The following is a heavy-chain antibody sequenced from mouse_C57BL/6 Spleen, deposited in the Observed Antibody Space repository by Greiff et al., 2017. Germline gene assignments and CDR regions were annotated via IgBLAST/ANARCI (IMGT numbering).Heavy chain of an antibody. V-gene: IGHV1-82*01. D-gene: IGHD2-3*01. Sequence: QVQLQQSGPELVKPGASVKISCKASGYAFSSSWMNWVKQRPGKGLEWIGRIYPGDGDTNYNGKFKGKATLTADKSSSTAYMQLSSLTSEDSAVYFCAGGGWLTWYFEGWGTGTTVTVAS. CDR2: IYPGDGDT. CDR1: GYAFSSSW. J-gene: IGHJ1*03. CDR3: AGGGWLTWYFEG.